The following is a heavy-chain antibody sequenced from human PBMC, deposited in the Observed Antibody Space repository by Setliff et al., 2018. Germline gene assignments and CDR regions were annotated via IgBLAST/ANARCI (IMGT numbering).Heavy chain of an antibody. CDR3: ARKGISALSGAFDM. V-gene: IGHV4-38-2*01. CDR2: IYHSGST. J-gene: IGHJ3*02. Sequence: SETLSLTCAVSGYSISSGYYWGWIRQPPGKGLEWIGSIYHSGSTYYNPSLKSRVTISVDTSKDQFSLKLSSVTAADTAVYYCARKGISALSGAFDMWGQGTMVTVSS. D-gene: IGHD1-26*01. CDR1: GYSISSGYY.